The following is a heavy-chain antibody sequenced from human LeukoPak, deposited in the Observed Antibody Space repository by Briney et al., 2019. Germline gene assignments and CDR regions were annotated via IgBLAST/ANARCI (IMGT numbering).Heavy chain of an antibody. J-gene: IGHJ6*02. CDR2: ISSNGGST. CDR3: ARSGPGAYYYYGMDV. V-gene: IGHV3-64*01. CDR1: GFTFSSYA. D-gene: IGHD1-26*01. Sequence: GSLRLSCAASGFTFSSYAMHWVRQAPGKGLEYVSAISSNGGSTYYANSVKGRFTISRDNSKNTLYLQMGSLRAEDMAVYYCARSGPGAYYYYGMDVWGQGTTVTVSS.